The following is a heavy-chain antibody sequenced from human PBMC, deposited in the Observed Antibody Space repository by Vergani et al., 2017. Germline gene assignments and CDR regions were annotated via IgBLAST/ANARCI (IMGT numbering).Heavy chain of an antibody. J-gene: IGHJ4*02. V-gene: IGHV3-23*01. D-gene: IGHD2-15*01. CDR3: ATELGYCGGGSCDRLH. CDR1: GFTFSSYG. Sequence: EGQLLESGGGMVQPGGSLRLSCVASGFTFSSYGMNWVRQAPGKGLEWVSGIRGTDTYTFYADSVKGRFSISRDNSKNTLFLQMSALGAEDTAVYYCATELGYCGGGSCDRLHWGQGTLVTVS. CDR2: IRGTDTYT.